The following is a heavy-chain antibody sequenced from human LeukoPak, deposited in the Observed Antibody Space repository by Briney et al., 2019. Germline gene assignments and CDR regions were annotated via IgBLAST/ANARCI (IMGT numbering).Heavy chain of an antibody. CDR3: ARASSGYYAYHLEFQH. D-gene: IGHD3-22*01. V-gene: IGHV1-69*01. J-gene: IGHJ1*01. CDR2: IIPIFGTA. CDR1: GGTFISYA. Sequence: SVKVSCKASGGTFISYAISWVRQAPGQGLEWMGGIIPIFGTANYAQKFQGRVTITADESTSAAYMELSSLRSEDTAVYYCARASSGYYAYHLEFQHWGQGTLVTVSS.